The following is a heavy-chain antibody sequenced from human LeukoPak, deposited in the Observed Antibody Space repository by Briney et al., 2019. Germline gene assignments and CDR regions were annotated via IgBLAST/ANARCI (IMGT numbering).Heavy chain of an antibody. D-gene: IGHD3-9*01. CDR1: GFTFSSYA. J-gene: IGHJ1*01. CDR2: ISGSGGST. V-gene: IGHV3-23*01. CDR3: AKGDILTGYPTEYFRH. Sequence: GGSLRLSCAASGFTFSSYAMSWVRQAPGKGLEWVSAISGSGGSTYYADSVKGRFTISRDNSKNTLYLQMNSLRAEDTAVYYCAKGDILTGYPTEYFRHWGQGTLVTVSS.